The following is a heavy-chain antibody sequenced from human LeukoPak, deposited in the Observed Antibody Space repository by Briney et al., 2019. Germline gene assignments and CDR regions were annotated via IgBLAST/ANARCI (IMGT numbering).Heavy chain of an antibody. D-gene: IGHD7-27*01. Sequence: QAGGSLRLSCAASGFTFSSYAMHWVRQAPGKGLEWVAVISYDGSGKYYADSVKGRFTISRDNSKNTLYLQMNSLRAEDTAVYYCATDQAGDPYYYYYIDVWGKGTTVTVSS. CDR2: ISYDGSGK. V-gene: IGHV3-30-3*01. CDR3: ATDQAGDPYYYYYIDV. CDR1: GFTFSSYA. J-gene: IGHJ6*03.